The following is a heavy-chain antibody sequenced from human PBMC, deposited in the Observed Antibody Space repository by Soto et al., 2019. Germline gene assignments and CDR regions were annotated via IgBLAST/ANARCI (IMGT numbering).Heavy chain of an antibody. V-gene: IGHV4-39*01. CDR1: GGSISSSSYY. J-gene: IGHJ5*02. D-gene: IGHD3-9*01. Sequence: QLQLQESGPGLVKPSETLSLTCTVSGGSISSSSYYWGWIRQPPGKGLEWIGSIYYSGSTYYNPSLKSRVTISVDTSKHQFSLKLSSVTAADTAVYYCARHWMLTGLLNWFDPWGQGTLVTGSS. CDR2: IYYSGST. CDR3: ARHWMLTGLLNWFDP.